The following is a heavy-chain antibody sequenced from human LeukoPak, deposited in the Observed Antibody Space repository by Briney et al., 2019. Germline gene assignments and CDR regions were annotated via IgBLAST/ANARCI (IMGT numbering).Heavy chain of an antibody. D-gene: IGHD5-18*01. CDR2: IYYSGST. V-gene: IGHV4-39*01. CDR1: GGSIRSSYYY. J-gene: IGHJ3*02. Sequence: SETLSLTCTVSGGSIRSSYYYWGWIRQPPGKGLEWIGSIYYSGSTYYNPSLKSRVTISVDTSKNQFSLKLSSVTAADTAVYYCARHFVDTAVPGDFDIWGQGTMVTVSS. CDR3: ARHFVDTAVPGDFDI.